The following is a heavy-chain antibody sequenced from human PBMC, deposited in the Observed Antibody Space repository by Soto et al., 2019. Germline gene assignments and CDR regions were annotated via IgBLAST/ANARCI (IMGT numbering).Heavy chain of an antibody. V-gene: IGHV4-34*01. CDR2: INHSGST. D-gene: IGHD2-2*02. CDR3: ASFFGCGSTSCYNYAMDV. Sequence: SETLSLTCAVYGGSFSGYYWNWIRQPPGKGLEWIGEINHSGSTNYSPSLKSRVTISVDTSKNQFSLKLSSVTAADTAVYYCASFFGCGSTSCYNYAMDVWGQGTTVTVSS. CDR1: GGSFSGYY. J-gene: IGHJ6*02.